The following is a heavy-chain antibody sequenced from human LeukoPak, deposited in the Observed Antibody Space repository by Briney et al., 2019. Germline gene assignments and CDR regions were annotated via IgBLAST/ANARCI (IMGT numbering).Heavy chain of an antibody. CDR2: FYYRGST. CDR3: ARHSGTLGYFDY. Sequence: SETLSLTCTVSGGSISSYYWSWIRQPPGKGLEWIGCFYYRGSTNYNPSLKSRVTISLDTSKNQFSLRLRSVTAADTAVYYCARHSGTLGYFDYWGQGTRVTVSS. J-gene: IGHJ4*02. D-gene: IGHD1-14*01. CDR1: GGSISSYY. V-gene: IGHV4-59*12.